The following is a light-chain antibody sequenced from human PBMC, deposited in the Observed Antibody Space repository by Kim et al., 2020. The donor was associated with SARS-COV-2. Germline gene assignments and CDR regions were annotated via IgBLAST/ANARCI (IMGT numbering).Light chain of an antibody. J-gene: IGLJ2*01. Sequence: SYELTQPPSVSVSPGQTASITCSGIKLGDKYVSWYQQKPGQSPVLVIYQHTKRPSGIPERFSGSNSGNTVTLTISGIQAMDEADYYCQAWDSRSHVAFGGGTQLTVL. V-gene: IGLV3-1*01. CDR1: KLGDKY. CDR3: QAWDSRSHVA. CDR2: QHT.